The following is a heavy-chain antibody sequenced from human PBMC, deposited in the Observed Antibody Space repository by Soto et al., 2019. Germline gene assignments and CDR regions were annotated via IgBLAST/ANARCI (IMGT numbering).Heavy chain of an antibody. CDR1: GGTFSSYT. J-gene: IGHJ5*02. D-gene: IGHD2-15*01. CDR3: ARVKVVAASRWFDP. Sequence: PVKVSCKASGGTFSSYTISWVRQAPGQGLEWMGRIIPILGIANYAQKFQGRVTITADKSTSTAYMELSSLRSEDTAVYYCARVKVVAASRWFDPWGQGTLVTVSS. CDR2: IIPILGIA. V-gene: IGHV1-69*02.